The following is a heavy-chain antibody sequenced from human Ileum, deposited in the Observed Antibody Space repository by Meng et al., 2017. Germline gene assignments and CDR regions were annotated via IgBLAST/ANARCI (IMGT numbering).Heavy chain of an antibody. CDR2: IDHSGSA. J-gene: IGHJ4*02. CDR1: GGSFSGYY. D-gene: IGHD3-10*01. Sequence: SETLSLTCAVYGGSFSGYYCGWIRQPPGKGLELIGEIDHSGSANYNPSLKSRVTISVDTSKNQFSLNLDSVTAADTAVYYCARGGGPRAYYFDYWGLGTLVTVSS. CDR3: ARGGGPRAYYFDY. V-gene: IGHV4-34*01.